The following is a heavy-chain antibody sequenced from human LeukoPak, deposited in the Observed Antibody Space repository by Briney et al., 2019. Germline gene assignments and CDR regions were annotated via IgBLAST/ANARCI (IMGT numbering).Heavy chain of an antibody. V-gene: IGHV3-33*08. Sequence: GGSLRLSCAVSGFTFSSYAMSWVRQAPGKGLEWVAVIWYDGSNKYYADSVKGRFTISRDNSKNTLYLQMNSLRAEDTAVYYCARGGHSSGWYYFDYWGQGTLVTVSS. CDR2: IWYDGSNK. CDR1: GFTFSSYA. J-gene: IGHJ4*02. D-gene: IGHD6-19*01. CDR3: ARGGHSSGWYYFDY.